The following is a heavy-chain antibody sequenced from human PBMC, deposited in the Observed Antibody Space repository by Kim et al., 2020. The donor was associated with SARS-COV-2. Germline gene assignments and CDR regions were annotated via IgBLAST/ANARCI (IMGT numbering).Heavy chain of an antibody. J-gene: IGHJ4*02. CDR2: ISGSGGST. CDR1: GFTFSSYA. Sequence: GGSLRLSCAASGFTFSSYAMSWVRQAPGKGLEWVSAISGSGGSTYYADSVKGRFPISRDNSKNTLYLQMNSLRAEDTAVYYCAKSYYDYVWGSYRYTDYWGQGTLVTVSS. V-gene: IGHV3-23*01. D-gene: IGHD3-16*02. CDR3: AKSYYDYVWGSYRYTDY.